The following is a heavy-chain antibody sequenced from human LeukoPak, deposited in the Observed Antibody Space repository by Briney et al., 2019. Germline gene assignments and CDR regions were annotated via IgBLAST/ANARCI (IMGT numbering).Heavy chain of an antibody. Sequence: SETLSLTCTVSGDSISNSAYYWVWIRQPPGKGLEWIGTITNTGNTYSNPSLKSRVTMSVDTSKNQFSLKLSSVTAADAAVYYCARQAGGLDYWGQGTLVTVSS. CDR3: ARQAGGLDY. CDR2: ITNTGNT. J-gene: IGHJ4*02. D-gene: IGHD6-13*01. V-gene: IGHV4-39*07. CDR1: GDSISNSAYY.